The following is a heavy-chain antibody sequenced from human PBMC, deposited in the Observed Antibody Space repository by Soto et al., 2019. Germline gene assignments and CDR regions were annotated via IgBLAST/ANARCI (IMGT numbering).Heavy chain of an antibody. D-gene: IGHD3-22*01. J-gene: IGHJ4*02. Sequence: SVKVSCKASGGTFSSYAISWVRQAPGQGLEWMGGIIPIFGSTSYAQKFQGRVTMTRDTSTSTVYMELSSLRSEDTAVYYCARDLGIYYDSSGYDRFFDYWGQGTLVTVSS. CDR1: GGTFSSYA. V-gene: IGHV1-69*05. CDR2: IIPIFGST. CDR3: ARDLGIYYDSSGYDRFFDY.